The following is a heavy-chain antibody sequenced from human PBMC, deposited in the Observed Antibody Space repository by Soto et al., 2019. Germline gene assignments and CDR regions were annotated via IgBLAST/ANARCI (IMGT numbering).Heavy chain of an antibody. D-gene: IGHD2-15*01. CDR2: IYYSGST. V-gene: IGHV4-31*03. CDR3: ARGGWYSFES. J-gene: IGHJ4*02. CDR1: GGSITSGGYF. Sequence: ASETLSLTCTVSGGSITSGGYFWSWIRQHPGKGLEWIGYIYYSGSTYYEPSLKSRVTISIDTSNNQLSLTLTSVTAADTAIYYCARGGWYSFESWGQGTLVTVSS.